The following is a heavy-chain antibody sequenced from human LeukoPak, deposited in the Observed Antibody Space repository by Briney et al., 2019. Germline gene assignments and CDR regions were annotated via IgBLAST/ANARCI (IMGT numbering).Heavy chain of an antibody. CDR2: MSHTGETI. J-gene: IGHJ4*02. CDR1: GLSFSDYF. D-gene: IGHD6-13*01. Sequence: GGSLRLSCAASGLSFSDYFMSWIRQAPGKGLEWVSYMSHTGETIYYADSVKGRFTISRDNTKNLLYLQMNSLRGDDTAVYYCAGDVGRSWAWYFDYWGQGTLVSVS. V-gene: IGHV3-11*01. CDR3: AGDVGRSWAWYFDY.